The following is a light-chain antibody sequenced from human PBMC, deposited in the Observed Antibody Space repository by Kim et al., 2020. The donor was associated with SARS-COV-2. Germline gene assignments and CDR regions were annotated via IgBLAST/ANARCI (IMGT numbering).Light chain of an antibody. CDR2: AAS. J-gene: IGKJ1*01. CDR1: QGISNY. Sequence: SASVGDRVTITCRASQGISNYLAWYQQKPGKVPKLLIYAASTLQSGVPSRFSGSASGTDFTLTISSLQLEDVATYYCQKYNSAPWTFGQGTKLEI. V-gene: IGKV1-27*01. CDR3: QKYNSAPWT.